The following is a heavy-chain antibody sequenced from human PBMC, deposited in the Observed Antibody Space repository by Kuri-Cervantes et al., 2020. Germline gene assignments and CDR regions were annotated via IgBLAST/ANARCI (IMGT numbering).Heavy chain of an antibody. CDR1: GYTFTSYG. Sequence: ASVKVSCKASGYTFTSYGISWVRQAPGQGLEWMGWISAYNGNTNYAQKTRGRVTMTTDTSTSTAYMELRSLRSDDTAVYYCATDSRFLEWLLFSGWTAMALDFWGQGTLVTVSS. J-gene: IGHJ4*02. CDR2: ISAYNGNT. V-gene: IGHV1-18*01. D-gene: IGHD3-3*01. CDR3: ATDSRFLEWLLFSGWTAMALDF.